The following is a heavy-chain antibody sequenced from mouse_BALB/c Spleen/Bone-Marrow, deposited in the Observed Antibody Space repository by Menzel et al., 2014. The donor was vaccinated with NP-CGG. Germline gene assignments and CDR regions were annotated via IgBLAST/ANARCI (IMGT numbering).Heavy chain of an antibody. Sequence: LVESGTELVRPGTSVKVSCKASGYAFTNYLIEWVKQRPRQGLEWIGVINPGSGDTSYNEKFRGKATLTADKSSSTAYMQLSSLTSDDSAVYFCARNANWLFAYWGQGTLVTVSA. CDR2: INPGSGDT. J-gene: IGHJ3*01. CDR1: GYAFTNYL. CDR3: ARNANWLFAY. D-gene: IGHD4-1*01. V-gene: IGHV1-54*03.